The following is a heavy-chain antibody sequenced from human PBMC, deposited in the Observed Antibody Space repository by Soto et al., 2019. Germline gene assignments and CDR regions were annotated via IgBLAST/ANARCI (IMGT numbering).Heavy chain of an antibody. V-gene: IGHV1-69*01. CDR1: GGTFSRYA. D-gene: IGHD2-15*01. Sequence: QVQLVQSGAEVKKPGSSVKVSCKASGGTFSRYAISWVRQAPGQGPEWMGGIVPIFGTANYAQKFQGRVTITADESTSTAYMELSSLRSEDTAVYYCARGVTESTDPYCSGGSCYSGSFWGQRTLVTVSS. CDR2: IVPIFGTA. CDR3: ARGVTESTDPYCSGGSCYSGSF. J-gene: IGHJ4*02.